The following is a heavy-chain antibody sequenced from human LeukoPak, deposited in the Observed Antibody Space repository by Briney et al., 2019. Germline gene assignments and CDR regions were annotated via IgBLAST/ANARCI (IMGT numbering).Heavy chain of an antibody. Sequence: GGSLRLSCAASGFTVSSNYMSWVRQAPGKGLEWVSAISGSGGSTYYADSVKGRFTISRDNSKNTLYLQMNSLRAEDTAVYYCAKDAYYYGSGSYDYWGQGTLVTVSS. CDR2: ISGSGGST. CDR3: AKDAYYYGSGSYDY. CDR1: GFTVSSNY. J-gene: IGHJ4*02. D-gene: IGHD3-10*01. V-gene: IGHV3-23*01.